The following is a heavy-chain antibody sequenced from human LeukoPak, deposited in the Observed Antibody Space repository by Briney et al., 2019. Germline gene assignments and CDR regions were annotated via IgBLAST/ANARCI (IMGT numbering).Heavy chain of an antibody. D-gene: IGHD6-19*01. V-gene: IGHV3-23*01. J-gene: IGHJ4*02. CDR3: ARDHSSGWYSDYFDY. CDR1: GFTLSSYA. CDR2: ISASGGST. Sequence: GGSLRLSCGASGFTLSSYAMSWVRQAPGKGLEWVSSISASGGSTNYADSVKGRFTISRDNSKNTLYLQMNSLRAEDTAVYYCARDHSSGWYSDYFDYWGQGTLVTVSS.